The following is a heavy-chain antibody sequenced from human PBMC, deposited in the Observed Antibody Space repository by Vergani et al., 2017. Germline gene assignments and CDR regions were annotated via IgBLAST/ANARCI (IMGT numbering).Heavy chain of an antibody. J-gene: IGHJ4*02. Sequence: EVQLLESGGGFVQRGGSLRLSRAASGFTSSTCIMSWVRQAPGKGLEWVSSISGTGAKTYYADSVKGRLTISRDNSKNTLYLQMNSLRAEDTAVYYCAKGVITGEHYFDYWGQGTLVTVSS. CDR1: GFTSSTCI. CDR3: AKGVITGEHYFDY. V-gene: IGHV3-23*01. D-gene: IGHD3-16*01. CDR2: ISGTGAKT.